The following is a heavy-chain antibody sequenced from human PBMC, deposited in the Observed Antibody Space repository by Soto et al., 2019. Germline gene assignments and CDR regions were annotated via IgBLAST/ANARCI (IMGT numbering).Heavy chain of an antibody. CDR2: IYYSGTT. Sequence: PSGTLSPTCTVPISTITSADLYWTWLRQPPGKGLEWIGYIYYSGTTFHNPSLRSRISMSVDTSKNQFSLRLNSVTAADTAVYYCARGYDFAGFSPYGLDVWGQGTKVTVSS. CDR1: ISTITSADLY. J-gene: IGHJ6*02. CDR3: ARGYDFAGFSPYGLDV. D-gene: IGHD3-3*01. V-gene: IGHV4-30-4*01.